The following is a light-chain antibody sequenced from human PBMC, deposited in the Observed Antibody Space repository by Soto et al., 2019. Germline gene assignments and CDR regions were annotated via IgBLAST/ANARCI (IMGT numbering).Light chain of an antibody. CDR3: QQRSTWPLT. J-gene: IGKJ4*01. CDR1: QSIGIY. CDR2: EAS. V-gene: IGKV3-11*01. Sequence: EIVLTQSPATLSLSPGDRATLSCRASQSIGIYLAWYQQTPGQSPRLLIYEASNRATGVPAKFSGTGSGTDFTLPISSLESEDFGIYYCQQRSTWPLTFGGGTRVEI.